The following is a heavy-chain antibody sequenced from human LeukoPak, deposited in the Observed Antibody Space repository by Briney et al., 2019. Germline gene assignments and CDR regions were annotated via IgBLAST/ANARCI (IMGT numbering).Heavy chain of an antibody. D-gene: IGHD3-22*01. CDR2: ISNDGTNK. CDR3: ARGLAYNYDSSAYFLDY. V-gene: IGHV3-30*04. CDR1: GFTFRSYA. Sequence: GRSLRLSCAASGFTFRSYAMHWVRQAPGKGLEWVAVISNDGTNKYYADSVKGRFTISRDNSKNTLYLQMNSLRAEDTAVYYCARGLAYNYDSSAYFLDYWGQGTLVTFSS. J-gene: IGHJ4*02.